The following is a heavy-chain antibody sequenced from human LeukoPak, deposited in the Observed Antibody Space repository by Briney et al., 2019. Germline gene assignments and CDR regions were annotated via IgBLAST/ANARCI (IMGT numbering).Heavy chain of an antibody. D-gene: IGHD4-11*01. Sequence: SETLSLTCAVYGGSFSGYYWSWIRQPPGKGLEWIGEINHSGSTNYNPSLKSRVTISVDTSKNQFSLKLSSVTAADTAVYYCARGRRRRTGFDYRIRFDYYYYYGMDVWGQGTTVTVSS. V-gene: IGHV4-34*01. CDR2: INHSGST. CDR1: GGSFSGYY. CDR3: ARGRRRRTGFDYRIRFDYYYYYGMDV. J-gene: IGHJ6*02.